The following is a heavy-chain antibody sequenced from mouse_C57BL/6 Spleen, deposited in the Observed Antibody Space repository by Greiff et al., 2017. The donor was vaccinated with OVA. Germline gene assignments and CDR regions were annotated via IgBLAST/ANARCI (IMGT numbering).Heavy chain of an antibody. J-gene: IGHJ3*01. CDR3: AGGGRGGFAY. CDR2: IYPGDGDT. V-gene: IGHV1-82*01. Sequence: QVQLQQSGPELVKPGASVKISCKASGYAFSSSWMNWVKQRPGKGLEWIGRIYPGDGDTNYNGKFKGKATLTADKSSSTAYMQLSSLTSEDSAVYCCAGGGRGGFAYWGQGTLVTVSA. D-gene: IGHD3-3*01. CDR1: GYAFSSSW.